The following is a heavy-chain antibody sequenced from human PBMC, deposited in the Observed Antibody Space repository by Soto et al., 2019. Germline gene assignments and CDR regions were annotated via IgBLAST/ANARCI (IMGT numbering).Heavy chain of an antibody. D-gene: IGHD2-2*01. CDR2: IRGSGGST. J-gene: IGHJ4*02. CDR3: AKEPGYCSSTSCYGY. V-gene: IGHV3-23*01. Sequence: GGSLRLSCAASGFTFSSYAMSWVRQAPGKGLEWVSAIRGSGGSTYYADSVKGRFTISRDNSKNTLYLQMNSLRAEDTAVYYCAKEPGYCSSTSCYGYWGQGTLVTVSS. CDR1: GFTFSSYA.